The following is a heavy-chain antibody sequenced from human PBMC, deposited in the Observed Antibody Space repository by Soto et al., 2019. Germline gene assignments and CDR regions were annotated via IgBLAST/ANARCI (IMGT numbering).Heavy chain of an antibody. D-gene: IGHD4-17*01. CDR2: NYYSGST. J-gene: IGHJ4*02. CDR1: GGSISSYY. V-gene: IGHV4-59*01. Sequence: PSETLSLTCTVSGGSISSYYWSWIRQPPGKGLGWIGYNYYSGSTNYNPSLKSRVTISVDTSKNQFSLKLSSVTAADTAVYYCGGGGYGDYVYWGQGTPVTVSS. CDR3: GGGGYGDYVY.